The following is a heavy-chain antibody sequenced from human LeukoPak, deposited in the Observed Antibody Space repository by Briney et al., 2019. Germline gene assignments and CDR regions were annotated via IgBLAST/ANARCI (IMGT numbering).Heavy chain of an antibody. D-gene: IGHD3-22*01. CDR1: GFTLNNYA. CDR3: AKAVDGRGYYFERDADF. Sequence: GGSLRLSCAASGFTLNNYAMSWVRQAPGKGLEWVSSISGNGAHSYYADSVKGRFTISRDFSRNAVYLQMSSLRVEDTAEYYCAKAVDGRGYYFERDADFWGQGTMVTVSS. CDR2: ISGNGAHS. J-gene: IGHJ4*02. V-gene: IGHV3-23*01.